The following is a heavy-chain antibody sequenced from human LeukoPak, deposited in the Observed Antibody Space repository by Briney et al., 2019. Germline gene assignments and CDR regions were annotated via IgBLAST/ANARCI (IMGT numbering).Heavy chain of an antibody. CDR2: ISSSSSYI. J-gene: IGHJ6*02. Sequence: GGSLRLSCAASGFTFSSYSMNWVRQAPGKGLEWVSSISSSSSYIYYEDSVKGRFTISRDNAKNSLYLQMNSLRAEDTAVYYCARVAERVTIFGVATIGGMDVWGQGTTVTVSS. CDR1: GFTFSSYS. CDR3: ARVAERVTIFGVATIGGMDV. D-gene: IGHD3-3*01. V-gene: IGHV3-21*01.